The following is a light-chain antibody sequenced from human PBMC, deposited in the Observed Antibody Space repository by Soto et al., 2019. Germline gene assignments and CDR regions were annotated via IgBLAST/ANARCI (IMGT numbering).Light chain of an antibody. Sequence: DVQMTQSPSSLSASVGDRVTITCRASQDINSYLAWYQQKPGNAPKSLIYAASSLQTGVPSRFSGSESGTDFTLTINNLQPEDSATYYCNQYTIYPLTFGGGTKVEIK. CDR2: AAS. CDR1: QDINSY. J-gene: IGKJ4*01. V-gene: IGKV1D-16*01. CDR3: NQYTIYPLT.